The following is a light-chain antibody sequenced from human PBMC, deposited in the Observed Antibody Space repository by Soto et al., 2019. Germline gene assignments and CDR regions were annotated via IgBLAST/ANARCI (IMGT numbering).Light chain of an antibody. V-gene: IGKV3-15*01. CDR2: GAS. CDR3: QQYDNWPLT. Sequence: EIVMTQSPATLPVSPGERATLSCRASQSVSSNLAWYQQKPGQAPRFLIYGASTRATGIPARFSGSGSGTECTLTISGLQSEDFAVYYCQQYDNWPLTFGGGTKVEIK. CDR1: QSVSSN. J-gene: IGKJ4*01.